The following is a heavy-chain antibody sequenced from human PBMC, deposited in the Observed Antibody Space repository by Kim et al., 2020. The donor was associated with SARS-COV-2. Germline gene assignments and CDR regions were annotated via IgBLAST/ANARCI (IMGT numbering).Heavy chain of an antibody. Sequence: GGSLRLSCEISGFISSAFDMGWGCQAPGKGLEWVADISYGDTKFYAASLRGRVAISRDNSKDTVSLRIDHLRLEDTAVYYCARHARGPLSRSHFDEWGQGTVVTVSS. CDR1: GFISSAFD. D-gene: IGHD3-9*01. CDR2: ISYGDTK. CDR3: ARHARGPLSRSHFDE. V-gene: IGHV3-30*09. J-gene: IGHJ4*02.